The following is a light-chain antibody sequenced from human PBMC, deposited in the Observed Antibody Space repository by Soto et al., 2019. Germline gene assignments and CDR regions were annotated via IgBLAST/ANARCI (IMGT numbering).Light chain of an antibody. CDR3: SSFAGTNSFV. J-gene: IGLJ1*01. CDR1: SSDVGNYNL. V-gene: IGLV2-14*02. Sequence: QSALTQPASVSGSPGQSITISCTGTSSDVGNYNLVSWYQQHPGKAPKLMIYEGSKRPSGVPDRIFGSKSDTTASLTVSGLQADDEGHYYCSSFAGTNSFVFGTGTKLTVL. CDR2: EGS.